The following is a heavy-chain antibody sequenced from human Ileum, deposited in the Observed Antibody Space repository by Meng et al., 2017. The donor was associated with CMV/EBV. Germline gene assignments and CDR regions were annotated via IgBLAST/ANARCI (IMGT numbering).Heavy chain of an antibody. D-gene: IGHD3-10*01. CDR2: IYYSGST. V-gene: IGHV4-31*03. J-gene: IGHJ5*02. Sequence: CTVSGGSISSGGYYWSWIRQHPGKGLEWIEYIYYSGSTYYNPSLKSRVTISVDTSKNQFSLKLSSVTAADTAVYYCARGAWGTGWFDPWGQGTLVTVSS. CDR3: ARGAWGTGWFDP. CDR1: GGSISSGGYY.